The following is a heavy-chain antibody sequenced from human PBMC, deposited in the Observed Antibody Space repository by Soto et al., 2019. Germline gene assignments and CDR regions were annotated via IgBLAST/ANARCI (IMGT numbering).Heavy chain of an antibody. CDR1: GFTFSSYS. D-gene: IGHD6-19*01. V-gene: IGHV3-48*02. J-gene: IGHJ4*02. CDR3: ATRPLAVAVPFDY. CDR2: ISSSIVTT. Sequence: GGSLRLSCAASGFTFSSYSMNWVRQAPGRGLEWVSYISSSIVTTWYADSVKGRFTISRDNAKNSLYLQMNSLRDEDTAVYYCATRPLAVAVPFDYWGQGTLVTVSS.